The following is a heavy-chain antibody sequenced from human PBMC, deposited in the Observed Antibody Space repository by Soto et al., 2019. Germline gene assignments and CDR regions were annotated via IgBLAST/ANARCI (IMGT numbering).Heavy chain of an antibody. V-gene: IGHV1-3*01. CDR3: ARDLFPYSTGPNWFDP. D-gene: IGHD6-19*01. Sequence: ASVKVSCKASGYTFTTYAIHWVCQAPGQRLEWMGWIAGNGNTKYSQKFQGRVTITRDTSASTASMELSSLRSEDTAVYFCARDLFPYSTGPNWFDPWGQGTLVTVSS. CDR1: GYTFTTYA. CDR2: IAGNGNT. J-gene: IGHJ5*02.